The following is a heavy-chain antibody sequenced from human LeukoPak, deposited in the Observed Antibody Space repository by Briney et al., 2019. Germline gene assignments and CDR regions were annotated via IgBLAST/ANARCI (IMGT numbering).Heavy chain of an antibody. Sequence: GGSLRLSCAASGFTCSSYGMHWVRQAPGKGLEWVAVIWYDGSNKYYADSVKGRFTISRDNSKNTLYLQMNSLRAEDTAVYYCARPYSSGWYFPLYYGMDVWGKGTTVTVSS. CDR1: GFTCSSYG. J-gene: IGHJ6*04. CDR2: IWYDGSNK. CDR3: ARPYSSGWYFPLYYGMDV. D-gene: IGHD6-19*01. V-gene: IGHV3-33*01.